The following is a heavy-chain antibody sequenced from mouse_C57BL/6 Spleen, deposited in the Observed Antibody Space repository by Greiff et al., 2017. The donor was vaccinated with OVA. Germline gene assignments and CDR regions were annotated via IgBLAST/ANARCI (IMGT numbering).Heavy chain of an antibody. CDR1: GYTFTDYN. V-gene: IGHV1-18*01. D-gene: IGHD2-3*01. Sequence: EVKLMESGPELVKPGASVKIPCKASGYTFTDYNMDWVKQSHGKSLEWIGDINPNNGGTIYNQKFKGKATLTVDKSSSTAYMELRSLTSEDTAVYYCARWNDGYYGLDYWGQGTTLTVSS. CDR3: ARWNDGYYGLDY. J-gene: IGHJ2*01. CDR2: INPNNGGT.